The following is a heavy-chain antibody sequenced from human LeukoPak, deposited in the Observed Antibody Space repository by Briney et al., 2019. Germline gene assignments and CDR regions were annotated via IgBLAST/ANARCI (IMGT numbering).Heavy chain of an antibody. V-gene: IGHV4-4*07. J-gene: IGHJ4*02. D-gene: IGHD4-11*01. CDR3: AREPTESATAY. CDR2: IHFSGST. CDR1: RGSMSSYY. Sequence: PSETLSLTCTVSRGSMSSYYWSWIRQSAGPGLEWIGRIHFSGSTNYNPSLKSRVTMSLDTSKNQVSLRLTSVTAADTAIYYCAREPTESATAYWGQGALVTVSS.